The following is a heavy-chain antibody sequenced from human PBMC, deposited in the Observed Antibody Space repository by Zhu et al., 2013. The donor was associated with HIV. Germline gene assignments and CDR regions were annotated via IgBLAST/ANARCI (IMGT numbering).Heavy chain of an antibody. V-gene: IGHV1-69*01. CDR3: IRRAFYYDRSWFDP. D-gene: IGHD3-22*01. CDR1: GGTFSNYT. Sequence: QVQLVQSGAEVEKPGSSVKVSCKASGGTFSNYTITWVRQAPGHGPEWMGGIIPIFGSANYAQRFQGRVTITADESTRTAYMELSTLRSEDTAVYYCIRRAFYYDRSWFDPWGQGTLVTVSS. CDR2: IIPIFGSA. J-gene: IGHJ5*02.